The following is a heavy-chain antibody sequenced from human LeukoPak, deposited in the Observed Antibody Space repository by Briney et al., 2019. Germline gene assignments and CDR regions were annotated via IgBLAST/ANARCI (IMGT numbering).Heavy chain of an antibody. CDR1: GYSFTSYW. V-gene: IGHV5-51*01. CDR2: IYPGDSDS. Sequence: GESLKISCKGSGYSFTSYWIGWVRQMPGKGLECMGIIYPGDSDSRYSPSLQGQVTISADKSISTAYLQWSSLKASDSAMYYCARQESEMATPANRYFDHWGQGTLVTVSS. J-gene: IGHJ4*02. CDR3: ARQESEMATPANRYFDH. D-gene: IGHD5-24*01.